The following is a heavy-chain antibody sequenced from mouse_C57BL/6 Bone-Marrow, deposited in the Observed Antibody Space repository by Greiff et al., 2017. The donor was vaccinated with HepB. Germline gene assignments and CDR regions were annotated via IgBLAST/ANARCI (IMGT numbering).Heavy chain of an antibody. V-gene: IGHV5-9-1*02. D-gene: IGHD1-1*01. Sequence: DVMLVESGEGLVKPGGSLKLSCAASGFTFSSYAMSWVRQTPEKRLEWVAYISSGGDYIYYADTVKGRFTISRDNARNTLYLQMSSLKSEDTAMYYCTRHHYYGSSSYYFDYWGQGTTLTVSS. J-gene: IGHJ2*01. CDR1: GFTFSSYA. CDR2: ISSGGDYI. CDR3: TRHHYYGSSSYYFDY.